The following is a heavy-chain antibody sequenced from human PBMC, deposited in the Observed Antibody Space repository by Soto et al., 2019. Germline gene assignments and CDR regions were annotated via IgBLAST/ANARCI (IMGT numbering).Heavy chain of an antibody. D-gene: IGHD6-13*01. CDR3: ARRAASSIAAAGPYYYYYMDV. CDR2: IYPGDSDT. J-gene: IGHJ6*03. Sequence: PGESLKISCKGSGYSFTSYWIGWVRQMPGKGLEWMGIIYPGDSDTRYSPSFQGQVTISADKSISTAYLQWSSLKALDTAMYYCARRAASSIAAAGPYYYYYMDVWGKGTTVTVSS. CDR1: GYSFTSYW. V-gene: IGHV5-51*01.